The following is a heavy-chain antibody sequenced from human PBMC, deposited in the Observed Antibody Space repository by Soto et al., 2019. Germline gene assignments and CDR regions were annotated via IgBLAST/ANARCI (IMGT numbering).Heavy chain of an antibody. CDR3: AKEKAVAGTEGWFDP. D-gene: IGHD6-19*01. Sequence: PGGSLRLSCAGSGFTFTYYSMIWVRQSPGKGLEWISYMSSTSNIAYYVDSVNGRFTTSRDNDKNSLYLQMNSLRDEDTAVYYCAKEKAVAGTEGWFDPWGQGTLVTVSS. CDR1: GFTFTYYS. V-gene: IGHV3-48*02. J-gene: IGHJ5*02. CDR2: MSSTSNIA.